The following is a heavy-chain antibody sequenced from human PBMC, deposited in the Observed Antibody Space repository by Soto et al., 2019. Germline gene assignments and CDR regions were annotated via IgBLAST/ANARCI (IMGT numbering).Heavy chain of an antibody. D-gene: IGHD3-10*01. J-gene: IGHJ4*02. CDR2: VDRSGRT. Sequence: PSETLSLTCAVSGYSINSDYYWGWIRQPPGKGLEWIGGVDRSGRTYYSPSLRSRLTIFIDTSKNQFSLRLTSVTAADTAMYFCAKKGYYPSGKINLFDSWGPGTLVTVSS. V-gene: IGHV4-38-2*01. CDR1: GYSINSDYY. CDR3: AKKGYYPSGKINLFDS.